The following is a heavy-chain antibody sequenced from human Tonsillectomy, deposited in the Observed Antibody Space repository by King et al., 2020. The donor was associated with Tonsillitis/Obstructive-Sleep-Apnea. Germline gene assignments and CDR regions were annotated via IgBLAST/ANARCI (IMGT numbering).Heavy chain of an antibody. CDR1: GGSISSGGYY. CDR3: ANVVRSGNTGYSCDY. D-gene: IGHD3-10*01. CDR2: IYYSGTT. V-gene: IGHV4-31*01. Sequence: QLQESGPGLVKPSQTLSLTCTVSGGSISSGGYYWTWIRQHPGRGLEWIGYIYYSGTTYYNPSLKSLATISIDTSKNQFSLKLSSVTAADTAVYYCANVVRSGNTGYSCDYWGQGALVTVSS. J-gene: IGHJ4*02.